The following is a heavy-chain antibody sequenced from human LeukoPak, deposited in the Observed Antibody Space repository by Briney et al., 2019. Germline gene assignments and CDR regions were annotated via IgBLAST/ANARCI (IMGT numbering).Heavy chain of an antibody. J-gene: IGHJ4*02. CDR3: TRDPSGYSSRFDY. D-gene: IGHD3-22*01. CDR1: GGSISSSSYY. CDR2: IYYSGST. V-gene: IGHV4-39*07. Sequence: SETLSLTCTVSGGSISSSSYYWGWIRQPPGKGLEWIGSIYYSGSTYYNPSLKSRVTISVDTSKNQFSLKLSSVTAADTAVYYCTRDPSGYSSRFDYWGQGTLVTVSS.